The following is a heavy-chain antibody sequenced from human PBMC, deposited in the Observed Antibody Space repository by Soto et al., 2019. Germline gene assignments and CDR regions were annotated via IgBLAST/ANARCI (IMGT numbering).Heavy chain of an antibody. CDR1: GFILSGYL. Sequence: EVQLVESGGGLVQRGGAPRTFRAAPGFILSGYLMNWVRQAPGEGLEGGGKINKDGSEEYYVDSVKGRFTISRDNAKNSLYLQMNSLRAEDMAVYYCATYVPGILGDYWGQGTLVTVSS. V-gene: IGHV3-7*05. D-gene: IGHD3-3*02. J-gene: IGHJ4*02. CDR2: INKDGSEE. CDR3: ATYVPGILGDY.